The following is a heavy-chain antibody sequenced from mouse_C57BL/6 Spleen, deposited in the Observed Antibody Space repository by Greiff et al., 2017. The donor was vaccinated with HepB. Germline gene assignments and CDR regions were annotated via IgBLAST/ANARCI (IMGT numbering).Heavy chain of an antibody. V-gene: IGHV1-54*01. J-gene: IGHJ2*01. D-gene: IGHD2-4*01. Sequence: QVQLQQSGAELVRPGTSVKVSCKASGYAFTNYLIEWVKQRPGQGLEWIGVINPGSGGTNYNEKFKGKATLTADKSSSTAYMQLSSLTSEDSAVYFCARRGGDYYDYSPFDYWGQGTTLTVSS. CDR3: ARRGGDYYDYSPFDY. CDR1: GYAFTNYL. CDR2: INPGSGGT.